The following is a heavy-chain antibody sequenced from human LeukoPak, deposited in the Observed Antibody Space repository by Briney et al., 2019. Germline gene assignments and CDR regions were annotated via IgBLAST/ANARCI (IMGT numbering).Heavy chain of an antibody. CDR3: AASVTAVDGTAFDI. CDR1: GYTFTGYY. Sequence: ASVKVSCKASGYTFTGYYMHWVRQAPGQGLEWMGWINPSSGGTRYAQKFQGRVTMTRDTSIRTAYMGLTSLGSDDTAVYYCAASVTAVDGTAFDIWGQGTMVTVSS. V-gene: IGHV1-2*02. D-gene: IGHD6-19*01. CDR2: INPSSGGT. J-gene: IGHJ3*02.